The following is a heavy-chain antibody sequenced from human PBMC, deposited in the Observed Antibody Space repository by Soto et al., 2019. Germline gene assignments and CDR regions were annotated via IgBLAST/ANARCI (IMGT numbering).Heavy chain of an antibody. D-gene: IGHD5-18*01. CDR2: IYYSGST. CDR1: GGSISSGGYC. V-gene: IGHV4-31*03. J-gene: IGHJ4*02. CDR3: ARGTAMGFDY. Sequence: SLTCTVSGGSISSGGYCWSWIRQHPGKGLEWIGYIYYSGSTYYNPSLKSRVTISVDTSKNQFSLKLSSVTAADTAVYYCARGTAMGFDYWGQGTLVTVSS.